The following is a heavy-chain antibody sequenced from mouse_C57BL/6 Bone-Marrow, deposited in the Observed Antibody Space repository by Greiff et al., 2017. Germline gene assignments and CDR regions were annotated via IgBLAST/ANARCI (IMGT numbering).Heavy chain of an antibody. D-gene: IGHD1-1*01. V-gene: IGHV14-4*01. CDR1: GFNFKDDY. CDR2: IDPANGDT. J-gene: IGHJ3*01. Sequence: EVQLQQSGAELVRPGASVKLSCTASGFNFKDDYMHWVKQRPEQGLEWIGWIDPANGDTESASQFQGTAPITADTSSNTAYLQLSSLTSEDTAVYYCTRCGSGPAWVAYWGQGTLVTVSA. CDR3: TRCGSGPAWVAY.